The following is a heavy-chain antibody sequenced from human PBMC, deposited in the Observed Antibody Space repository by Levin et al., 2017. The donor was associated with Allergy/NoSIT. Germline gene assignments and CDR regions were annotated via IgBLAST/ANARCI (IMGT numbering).Heavy chain of an antibody. CDR1: GGSISSGGYY. CDR2: IYYSGST. J-gene: IGHJ6*02. CDR3: ARDSSDHTSDYYYGMDV. D-gene: IGHD3-16*01. V-gene: IGHV4-31*03. Sequence: SETLSLTCTVSGGSISSGGYYWSWIRQHPGKGLEWIGYIYYSGSTYYNPSLKSRVTISVDTSKNQFSLKLSSVTAADTAVYYCARDSSDHTSDYYYGMDVWGQGTTVTVSS.